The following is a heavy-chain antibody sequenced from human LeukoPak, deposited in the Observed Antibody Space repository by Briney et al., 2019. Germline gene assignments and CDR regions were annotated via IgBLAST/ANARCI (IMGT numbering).Heavy chain of an antibody. CDR1: GFTVSNSY. CDR2: IYSGGGT. J-gene: IGHJ6*02. V-gene: IGHV3-66*01. Sequence: GGSLRLSCAASGFTVSNSYMRWVHQAPGKGLEWVSFIYSGGGTSYADSVKGRFTISRDSSKNTLFLQMNSLRAEDTAVFYCARDTRYYGMDVWGQGTTVTVSS. CDR3: ARDTRYYGMDV.